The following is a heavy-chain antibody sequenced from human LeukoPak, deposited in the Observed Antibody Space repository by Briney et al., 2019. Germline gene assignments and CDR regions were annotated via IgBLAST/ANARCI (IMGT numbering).Heavy chain of an antibody. Sequence: NPSETLSLTCTVSGGSISSSTYYWGWIRQPPGKGLEWIGNIYYSGSTYYNPSLTSRVTISVNTPKNQFSLKLSSVTAADTAVYYCARDGYLAVDYWGQGALVTVSS. V-gene: IGHV4-39*07. J-gene: IGHJ4*02. D-gene: IGHD2-2*03. CDR1: GGSISSSTYY. CDR2: IYYSGST. CDR3: ARDGYLAVDY.